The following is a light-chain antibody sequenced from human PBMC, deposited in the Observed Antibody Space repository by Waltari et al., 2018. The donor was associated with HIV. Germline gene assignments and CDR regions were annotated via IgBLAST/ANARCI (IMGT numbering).Light chain of an antibody. CDR2: GAY. CDR3: QQSYNTVVFT. V-gene: IGKV1-39*01. CDR1: ESVYTY. J-gene: IGKJ2*01. Sequence: IRLTQFPSSMSASVGDRVNITCRASESVYTYLHWYQQKPGKAPTILIHGAYRLQNGVPPRFSGGGYGTEFTLTIDNLRPEDFATYFCQQSYNTVVFTFGQGT.